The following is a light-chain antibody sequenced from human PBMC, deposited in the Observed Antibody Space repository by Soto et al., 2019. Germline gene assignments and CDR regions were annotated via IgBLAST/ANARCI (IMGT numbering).Light chain of an antibody. CDR1: QSVSSSY. CDR3: QQFDSSSYT. Sequence: EIVVTQSPGALSLSPGDRATLSCRASQSVSSSYLAWYQQKPGQAPRLLIYSASSRATGIPDRFSGSGSGTDFTLTISRPEPEDFAVYYCQQFDSSSYTFGQGTKLEIK. J-gene: IGKJ2*01. V-gene: IGKV3-20*01. CDR2: SAS.